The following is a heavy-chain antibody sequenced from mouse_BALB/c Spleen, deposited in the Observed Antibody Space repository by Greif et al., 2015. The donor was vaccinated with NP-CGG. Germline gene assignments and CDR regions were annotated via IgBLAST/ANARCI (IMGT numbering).Heavy chain of an antibody. J-gene: IGHJ2*01. V-gene: IGHV1-26*01. Sequence: EVKVVESGPELVKPGASMKISCKASGYSFTGYTMNWVKQSHGKNLEWIGLINPYNGGTSYNQKFKGKATLTVDKSSSPAYRELLSLSSEDSAVYYCARSHYYYGSSYYFDYWGQGTTLTVSS. CDR1: GYSFTGYT. CDR2: INPYNGGT. D-gene: IGHD1-1*01. CDR3: ARSHYYYGSSYYFDY.